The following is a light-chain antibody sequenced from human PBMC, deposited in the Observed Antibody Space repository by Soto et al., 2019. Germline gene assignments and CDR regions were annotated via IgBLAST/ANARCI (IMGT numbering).Light chain of an antibody. Sequence: EIVLPQCPGTLCFSPGESATLSRRASEGIYSAYLGLYQQKPVQAPRPRIYGAYSRAEGIPDRFSGSGSGTDFTLTISRLEPDDLAVYYCQQYGSSPVTFGQGTKVDIK. CDR2: GAY. J-gene: IGKJ1*01. CDR3: QQYGSSPVT. CDR1: EGIYSAY. V-gene: IGKV3-20*01.